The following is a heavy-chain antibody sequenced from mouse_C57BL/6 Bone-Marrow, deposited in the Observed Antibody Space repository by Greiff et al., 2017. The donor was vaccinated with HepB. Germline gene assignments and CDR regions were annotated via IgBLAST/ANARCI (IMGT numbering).Heavy chain of an antibody. CDR1: GFTFSNYW. D-gene: IGHD3-2*02. Sequence: EVKLMESGGGLVQPGGSMKLSCVASGFTFSNYWMNWVRQSPEKGLEWVAQIRLKSDNYATHYAESVKGRFTISRDDSKSSVYLQMNNLRAEDTGIYYCTGSSGWRSYYAMDYWGQGTSVTVSS. V-gene: IGHV6-3*01. J-gene: IGHJ4*01. CDR2: IRLKSDNYAT. CDR3: TGSSGWRSYYAMDY.